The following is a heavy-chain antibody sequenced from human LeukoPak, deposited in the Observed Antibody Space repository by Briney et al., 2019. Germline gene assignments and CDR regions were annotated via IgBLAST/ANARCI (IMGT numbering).Heavy chain of an antibody. CDR3: ARGLIDGYSYGSSWFDP. J-gene: IGHJ5*02. D-gene: IGHD5-18*01. Sequence: SETLSLTCTVSGGSISSYYWSWIRQPPGKGLEWIGYIYYSGSTNYNPSLKSRVTISVDTSKNQFSLKPSSVTAADTAVYYCARGLIDGYSYGSSWFDPWGQGTLVTVSS. V-gene: IGHV4-59*01. CDR1: GGSISSYY. CDR2: IYYSGST.